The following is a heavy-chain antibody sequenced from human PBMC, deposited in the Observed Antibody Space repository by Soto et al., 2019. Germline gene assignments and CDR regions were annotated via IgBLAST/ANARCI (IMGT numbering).Heavy chain of an antibody. CDR3: ASVGVLVPAAIDWFDP. Sequence: PSETLSLTCTVSGGSISSSSYYWGWIRQPPGKGLEWIGSIYYSGSTYYNTSLKSRVTISVDTSKNQLSLKLSSVTAADTAVYYCASVGVLVPAAIDWFDPWGQGTLVTVSS. V-gene: IGHV4-39*01. CDR2: IYYSGST. CDR1: GGSISSSSYY. J-gene: IGHJ5*02. D-gene: IGHD2-2*01.